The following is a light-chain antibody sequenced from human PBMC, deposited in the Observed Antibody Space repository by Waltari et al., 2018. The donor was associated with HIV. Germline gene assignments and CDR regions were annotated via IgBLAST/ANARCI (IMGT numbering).Light chain of an antibody. V-gene: IGLV3-21*02. CDR1: NIGPKS. CDR3: QVWDVTIDHFV. J-gene: IGLJ1*01. Sequence: SYLLTQPPSVSVAPGQTARITCGGNNIGPKSVPWYRHNLGHAPFLVIYDDVERPSGIPERLSGSNSGNTATLSITRVDVGDEAEYYCQVWDVTIDHFVFGPGTTVTVL. CDR2: DDV.